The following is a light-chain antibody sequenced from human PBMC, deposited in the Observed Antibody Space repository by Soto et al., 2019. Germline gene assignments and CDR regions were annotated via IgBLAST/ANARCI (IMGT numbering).Light chain of an antibody. CDR3: SSYSTGSTLYV. Sequence: QSALTQPASVSGSPGQSITISCTGASSDVYDFDYVSWYQQHPGTAPKLIIYEVTNRPSGVSNRFSGSKSGSTASLTISGLQAEDEADYYCSSYSTGSTLYVFGTGIKLTVL. CDR1: SSDVYDFDY. V-gene: IGLV2-14*01. CDR2: EVT. J-gene: IGLJ1*01.